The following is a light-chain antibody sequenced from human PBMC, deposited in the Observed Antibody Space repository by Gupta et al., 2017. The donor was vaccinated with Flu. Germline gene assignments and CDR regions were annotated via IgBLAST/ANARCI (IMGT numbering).Light chain of an antibody. Sequence: SVPIPPPSAARTPGQRVTISCSGSSSNIGSNHVTWYQQPPGTAPNLLIYSNNQRPSGVPDRFSGSKSGTSASLAISGLQAEDEADYYCAAWDDSLNGYVFGTGTKVTVL. CDR1: SSNIGSNH. V-gene: IGLV1-44*01. J-gene: IGLJ1*01. CDR3: AAWDDSLNGYV. CDR2: SNN.